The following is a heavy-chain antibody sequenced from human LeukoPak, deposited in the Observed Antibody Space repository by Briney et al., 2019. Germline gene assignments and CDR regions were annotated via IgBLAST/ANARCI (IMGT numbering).Heavy chain of an antibody. D-gene: IGHD3-9*01. J-gene: IGHJ3*02. CDR3: AKVRYFGPSAFDI. V-gene: IGHV3-30*18. Sequence: HAGGSLRLSCAASGFTFRNYGMHWVRQAPGKGLDWVAVISYDGSNKYYADSVKGRFTISRDNSKNTLYLQMNSLRAEDTAVYYCAKVRYFGPSAFDIWGQGTMVTVSS. CDR2: ISYDGSNK. CDR1: GFTFRNYG.